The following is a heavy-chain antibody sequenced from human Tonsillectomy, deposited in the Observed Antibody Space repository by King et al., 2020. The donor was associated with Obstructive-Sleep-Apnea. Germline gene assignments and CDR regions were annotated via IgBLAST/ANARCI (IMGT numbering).Heavy chain of an antibody. J-gene: IGHJ4*02. D-gene: IGHD5-18*01. V-gene: IGHV4-31*03. CDR3: ARGTTMGSDY. CDR1: GGSISSGGYN. CDR2: IYYSGST. Sequence: VQLQESGPELVKPSQTLSLTCSVSGGSISSGGYNWNWIRQHPGKGLEWIGYIYYSGSTYYNPSLKSRVTISVDTSKNQFSLKLSSVTAADTAVYYCARGTTMGSDYWGQGTLVTVSS.